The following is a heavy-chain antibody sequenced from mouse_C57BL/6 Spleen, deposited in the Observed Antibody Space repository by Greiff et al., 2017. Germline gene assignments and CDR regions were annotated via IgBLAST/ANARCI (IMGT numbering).Heavy chain of an antibody. CDR3: VRREAYYSSSYAMDF. D-gene: IGHD1-1*01. Sequence: VQLQQSGGGLVKPGGSLKLSCAASGFTFSDYGMHWVRQAPEKGLEWVAYISRGRSTIYYADTVKGRCTLSRDNAKNTLFLQMPSLRSEDTAMYYCVRREAYYSSSYAMDFWGRETSVTVSS. CDR1: GFTFSDYG. J-gene: IGHJ4*01. CDR2: ISRGRSTI. V-gene: IGHV5-17*01.